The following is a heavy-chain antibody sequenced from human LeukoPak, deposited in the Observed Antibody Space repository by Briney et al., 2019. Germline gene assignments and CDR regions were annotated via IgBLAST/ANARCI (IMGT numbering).Heavy chain of an antibody. CDR2: ISGSGGGT. V-gene: IGHV3-23*01. J-gene: IGHJ4*02. CDR3: AKGTWQQLIHDY. D-gene: IGHD6-13*01. Sequence: AGGSLRLSCAASGFTFSSSAMSWVRQAPGKGLQWVSGISGSGGGTFYADSVKGRFAISRDNSKDTLYLQMNRLRGEDTAVYYCAKGTWQQLIHDYWGQGTLLTVSS. CDR1: GFTFSSSA.